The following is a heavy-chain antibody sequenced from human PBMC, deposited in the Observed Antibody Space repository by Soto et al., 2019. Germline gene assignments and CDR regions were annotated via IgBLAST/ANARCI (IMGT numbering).Heavy chain of an antibody. Sequence: PGGSLRLSCAASGVTFSSYAMSWVRQAPGKGLEWVSAIIGSGGSTYYAFSVKGRFTISRDNSKNTLYLQMTSLRAETTAVYYCGKNRPYNWTDYWGQGTLVTVSS. J-gene: IGHJ4*02. CDR3: GKNRPYNWTDY. D-gene: IGHD1-1*01. CDR1: GVTFSSYA. CDR2: IIGSGGST. V-gene: IGHV3-23*01.